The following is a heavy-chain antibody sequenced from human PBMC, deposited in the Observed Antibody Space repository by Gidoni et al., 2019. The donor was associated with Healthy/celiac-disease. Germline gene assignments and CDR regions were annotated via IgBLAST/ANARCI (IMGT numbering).Heavy chain of an antibody. CDR3: AKDISRRIMITFGGVIANNGIDY. Sequence: EVQLVESGGGLVQPGRSRRITCAAAGFTFDDDAMHWVRKAPGKGLEWVSGISWNSGIIGYADSVQGRFTISRDNAKNSLYLPMNSLRAEDTALYYCAKDISRRIMITFGGVIANNGIDYWGQGTLVTVSS. V-gene: IGHV3-9*01. CDR2: ISWNSGII. J-gene: IGHJ4*02. D-gene: IGHD3-16*02. CDR1: GFTFDDDA.